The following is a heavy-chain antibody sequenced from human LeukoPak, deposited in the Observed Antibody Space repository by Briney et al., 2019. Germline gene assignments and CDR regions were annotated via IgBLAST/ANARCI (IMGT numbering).Heavy chain of an antibody. CDR3: ATAVHDYGDYVGGMGAFDI. V-gene: IGHV1-69*04. J-gene: IGHJ3*02. Sequence: EASVKVSCKASGGTFSSYATSWVRQAPGQGLEWMGRIIPIFGIANYAQKFQGRVTITADKSTSTAYMELSSLRSEDTAVYYCATAVHDYGDYVGGMGAFDIWGQGTMVTVSS. CDR1: GGTFSSYA. CDR2: IIPIFGIA. D-gene: IGHD4-17*01.